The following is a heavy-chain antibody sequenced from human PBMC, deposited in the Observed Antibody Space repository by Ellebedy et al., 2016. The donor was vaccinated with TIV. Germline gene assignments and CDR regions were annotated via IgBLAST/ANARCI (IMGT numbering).Heavy chain of an antibody. J-gene: IGHJ3*02. CDR1: GGTFSSYS. D-gene: IGHD3-22*01. CDR2: IIPIFGTN. CDR3: AQARRGSGYYYGAFDI. Sequence: AASVKVSCKASGGTFSSYSISWVRQAPGLRPEWMGGIIPIFGTNDYAQKFQGRVTITADESTSTVYMELNRLRSEDTAVYYCAQARRGSGYYYGAFDIWGQGTMVTVSS. V-gene: IGHV1-69*13.